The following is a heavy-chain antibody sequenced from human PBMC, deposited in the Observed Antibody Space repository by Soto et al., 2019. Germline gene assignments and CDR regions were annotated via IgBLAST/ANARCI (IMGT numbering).Heavy chain of an antibody. CDR3: AKDLGPGVAAAGTIFDY. CDR2: ISYDGSNK. J-gene: IGHJ4*02. CDR1: GFTFSSYG. D-gene: IGHD6-13*01. V-gene: IGHV3-30*18. Sequence: PGGSLRLSCAASGFTFSSYGMHWVRQAPGKGLEWVAVISYDGSNKYYADSVKGRFTISRDNSKNTLYLQMNSLRAEDTAVYYCAKDLGPGVAAAGTIFDYWGQGTLVTVSS.